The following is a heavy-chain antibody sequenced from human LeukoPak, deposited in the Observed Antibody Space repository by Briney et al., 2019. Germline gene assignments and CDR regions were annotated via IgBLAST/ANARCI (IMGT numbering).Heavy chain of an antibody. J-gene: IGHJ4*02. V-gene: IGHV4-31*03. D-gene: IGHD3-22*01. CDR1: GASISSGGNY. CDR2: VYYSGST. CDR3: ARLIYDSSGYYFAY. Sequence: PSQTLSLTCTVSGASISSGGNYWSWIRQHPGKGLEWIGYVYYSGSTYHNPSLKSRVTISVDTSKKQFSLQLSSVTAADTAVYYCARLIYDSSGYYFAYWGQGTLATVSS.